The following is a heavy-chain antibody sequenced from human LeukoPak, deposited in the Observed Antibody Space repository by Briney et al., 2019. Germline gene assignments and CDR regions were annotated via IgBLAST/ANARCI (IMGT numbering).Heavy chain of an antibody. D-gene: IGHD3-10*01. CDR2: IRYDGSNK. V-gene: IGHV3-30*02. J-gene: IGHJ6*03. CDR3: VRVLSGRGSLYSYYYYMDV. CDR1: GFTISSYG. Sequence: GGSLRLSCAASGFTISSYGMHWVRQAPGKGLEWVAFIRYDGSNKYYADSVKGRFTISRDISKNTLYLQMNSLRAEDTAVYYCVRVLSGRGSLYSYYYYMDVWGKGTTVTISS.